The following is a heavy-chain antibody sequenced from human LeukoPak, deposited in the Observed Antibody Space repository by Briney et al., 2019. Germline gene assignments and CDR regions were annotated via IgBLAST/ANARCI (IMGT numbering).Heavy chain of an antibody. Sequence: PSETLSLTCTVSGGSISSSGYFWGWIRQPPGKGLGWIGSIHYSGTTYFNPSLNSRVTISVDTSKNQFSLKLSSVTAADTAVYYCARSMIVVAYAFDIWGQGTMVTVSS. CDR2: IHYSGTT. D-gene: IGHD3-22*01. CDR3: ARSMIVVAYAFDI. V-gene: IGHV4-39*07. CDR1: GGSISSSGYF. J-gene: IGHJ3*02.